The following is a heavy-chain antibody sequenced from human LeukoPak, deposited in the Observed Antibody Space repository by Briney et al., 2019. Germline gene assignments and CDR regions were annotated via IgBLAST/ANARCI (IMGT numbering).Heavy chain of an antibody. CDR3: ARETGIAVAIFDY. Sequence: GGSLRLSCATSGFTFSSYEMNWVRQAPGKGLEWVSYISSSGSTIYYADSVKGRFTISRDNAKNSLYLQMNSLRAEDTAVYYCARETGIAVAIFDYWGQGTLVTVSS. D-gene: IGHD6-19*01. V-gene: IGHV3-48*03. CDR1: GFTFSSYE. J-gene: IGHJ4*02. CDR2: ISSSGSTI.